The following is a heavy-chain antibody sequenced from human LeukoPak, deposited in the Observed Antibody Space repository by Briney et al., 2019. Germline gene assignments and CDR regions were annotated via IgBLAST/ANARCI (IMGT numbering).Heavy chain of an antibody. CDR2: IRYDGSNK. CDR3: AKVMSNSGVYFDY. CDR1: GFTFSSYG. J-gene: IGHJ4*02. D-gene: IGHD4-11*01. Sequence: SGGSLRLSCAASGFTFSSYGMHWVRQAPGKGLEWLAFIRYDGSNKYYADSVKGRFTISRDNSKNTLYLQMNSLRAEDTAVYYCAKVMSNSGVYFDYWGQGTLVTVSS. V-gene: IGHV3-30*02.